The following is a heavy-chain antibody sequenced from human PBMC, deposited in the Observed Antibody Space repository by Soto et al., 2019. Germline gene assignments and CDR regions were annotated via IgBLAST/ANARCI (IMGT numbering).Heavy chain of an antibody. CDR2: IYYSGST. J-gene: IGHJ4*02. V-gene: IGHV4-31*03. CDR1: GGSISSGGYY. Sequence: QVQLQESGPGLVKPSQTLSLTCTVSGGSISSGGYYWNWIRQHPGKGLEWIGYIYYSGSTYYNPSLTSRVTISVDTSKNRFSLKLSSVTAADTAVYYCARDVAAAGYYFDYWGQGTLVTVSS. CDR3: ARDVAAAGYYFDY. D-gene: IGHD6-13*01.